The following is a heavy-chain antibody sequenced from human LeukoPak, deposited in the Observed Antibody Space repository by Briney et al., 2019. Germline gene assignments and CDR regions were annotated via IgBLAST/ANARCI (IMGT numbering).Heavy chain of an antibody. Sequence: PSETLSLTCTVSGGSISSYYWSWIRQPPGKGLEWIGYIYYSGSTNYNPSLKSRVTISVDTSKNQFSLKLSSVTAADTAVYYCARGRHSWSWLHPIRASDIWGQGTMVTVSS. J-gene: IGHJ3*02. CDR2: IYYSGST. CDR1: GGSISSYY. CDR3: ARGRHSWSWLHPIRASDI. V-gene: IGHV4-59*01. D-gene: IGHD1-26*01.